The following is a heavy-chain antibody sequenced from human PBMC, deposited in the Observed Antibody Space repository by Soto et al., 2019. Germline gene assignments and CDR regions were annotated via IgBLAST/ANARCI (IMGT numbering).Heavy chain of an antibody. CDR1: GFTFSNYV. D-gene: IGHD3-3*01. CDR2: ISASGGST. Sequence: GGSLRLSCAASGFTFSNYVMNWVRQAPGKGLDWVSAISASGGSTYYADSVKGRFTISRDNSMNTLYLQMSSLKAEDTAVYYCARGLEWPNYMDVWGKGTTVTVSS. J-gene: IGHJ6*03. V-gene: IGHV3-23*01. CDR3: ARGLEWPNYMDV.